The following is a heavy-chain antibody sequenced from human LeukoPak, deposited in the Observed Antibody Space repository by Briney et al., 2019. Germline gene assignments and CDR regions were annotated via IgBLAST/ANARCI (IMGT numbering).Heavy chain of an antibody. D-gene: IGHD6-19*01. CDR2: ISSSSSYI. J-gene: IGHJ3*02. CDR3: AREDQWLVKGSAFDI. Sequence: GGSLRLSCAASGFTFSSYSMNWVRQAPGKGLEWVSSISSSSSYIYYAHSVKGRFTISRDNAKNSLYLQMNSLRAEDTAVYYCAREDQWLVKGSAFDIWGQGTMVTVSS. V-gene: IGHV3-21*01. CDR1: GFTFSSYS.